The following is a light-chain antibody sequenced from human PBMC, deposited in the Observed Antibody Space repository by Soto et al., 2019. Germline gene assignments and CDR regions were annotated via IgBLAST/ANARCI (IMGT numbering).Light chain of an antibody. CDR3: QQFAISTT. CDR1: TNIERW. Sequence: IQMTQSPSTLSASVGDRVTITCRASTNIERWMAWYQQKPGKAPSLLIFDASTLHSGVTSRFSGSGCGTDFTLTISSLQPDAFATYYCQQFAISTTFSQGTKVDIK. V-gene: IGKV1-5*01. CDR2: DAS. J-gene: IGKJ1*01.